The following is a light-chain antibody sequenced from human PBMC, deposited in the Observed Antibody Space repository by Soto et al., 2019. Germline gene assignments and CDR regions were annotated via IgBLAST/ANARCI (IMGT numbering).Light chain of an antibody. V-gene: IGKV3-20*01. Sequence: EIVLTQSPGTLSLSPGERATLSCRASQSVSSRYLAWYQQKPGQAPRRLMYGASNRATGIPDRFSGSGSGTDFTLTISRLEPEDFAVYFCQQYGSSPPFTFGQGTKVEIK. CDR3: QQYGSSPPFT. CDR2: GAS. J-gene: IGKJ2*01. CDR1: QSVSSRY.